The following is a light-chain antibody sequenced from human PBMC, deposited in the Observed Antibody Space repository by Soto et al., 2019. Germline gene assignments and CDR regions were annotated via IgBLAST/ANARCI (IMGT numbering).Light chain of an antibody. CDR3: HQYNNWPPWT. CDR1: QSVSSN. V-gene: IGKV3-15*01. CDR2: GAS. J-gene: IGKJ1*01. Sequence: EIVMTQSPATLSVSPGERATLSCRASQSVSSNLAWYQQKPGQVPRLLIYGASTRATGIPARFSGSGSGTEFTLTLSSLQSEDFAVYYCHQYNNWPPWTFGQGTKVEIK.